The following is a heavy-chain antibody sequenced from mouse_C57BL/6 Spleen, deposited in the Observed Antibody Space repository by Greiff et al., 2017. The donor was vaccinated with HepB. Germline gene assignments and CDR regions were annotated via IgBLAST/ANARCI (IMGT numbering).Heavy chain of an antibody. CDR3: ASLYYGSSYDWFAY. D-gene: IGHD1-1*01. CDR2: ISSGGSYT. V-gene: IGHV5-6*02. CDR1: GFTFSSYG. J-gene: IGHJ3*01. Sequence: DVKLVESGGDLVKPGGSLKLSCAASGFTFSSYGMSWVRQTPDKRLEWVATISSGGSYTYYPDSVKGRFTISRDNAKNTLYLQMSSLKSEDTAMYYCASLYYGSSYDWFAYWGQGTLVTVSA.